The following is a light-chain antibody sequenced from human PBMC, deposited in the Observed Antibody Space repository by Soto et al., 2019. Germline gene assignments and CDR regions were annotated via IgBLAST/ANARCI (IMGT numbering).Light chain of an antibody. CDR2: DAS. Sequence: EIVLTQSPATLSLSPGERATLSCRASQSVSSYLAWYQQKPGQAPRLLIYDASSRATGIPARFSGSGSGTAFTLTISSLEPEDFAVYYCQQRSNWPSTFGQGTKLEIK. CDR3: QQRSNWPST. J-gene: IGKJ2*01. CDR1: QSVSSY. V-gene: IGKV3-11*01.